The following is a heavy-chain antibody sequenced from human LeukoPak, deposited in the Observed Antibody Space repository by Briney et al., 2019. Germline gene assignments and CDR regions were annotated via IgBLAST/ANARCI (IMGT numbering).Heavy chain of an antibody. CDR2: IYYSGST. Sequence: SETLSLTCTVSGASVSSSSYYWGWIRQPPGKGLEWIGTIYYSGSTYYNPSLKSRVTISVDTSKNQFSLNLSSVTAADTAVYYCASRRLGNDYWGQGTLVTVSS. J-gene: IGHJ4*02. CDR3: ASRRLGNDY. V-gene: IGHV4-39*07. CDR1: GASVSSSSYY. D-gene: IGHD7-27*01.